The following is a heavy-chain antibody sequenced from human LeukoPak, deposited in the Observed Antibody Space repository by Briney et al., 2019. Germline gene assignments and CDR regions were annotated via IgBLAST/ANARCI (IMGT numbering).Heavy chain of an antibody. V-gene: IGHV3-43*01. J-gene: IGHJ5*02. CDR1: GFTFDDYT. D-gene: IGHD1-14*01. Sequence: GGSLRFSCAASGFTFDDYTMHWVRQAPGKGLEWVSLISWDGGSTYYADSVKGRFTISRDNSKNSLYLQMNSLRTEDTALYYCARGITSAFDPWGQGTLVTVSS. CDR3: ARGITSAFDP. CDR2: ISWDGGST.